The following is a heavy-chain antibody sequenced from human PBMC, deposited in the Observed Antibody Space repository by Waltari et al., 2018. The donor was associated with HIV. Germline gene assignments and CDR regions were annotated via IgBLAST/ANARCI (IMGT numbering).Heavy chain of an antibody. D-gene: IGHD2-8*01. CDR2: IYYTGTT. J-gene: IGHJ6*02. CDR3: ARRPRMAAFYLYYGMDV. Sequence: QLQLQQSGPGLVKPSETLSLTCPVSGGSVINSDYYWDFIRQSPGKGLEWIGNIYYTGTTFYNPALKSRVTMSADLSRNQFSLRLNSETAADTAIYYCARRPRMAAFYLYYGMDVWGQGTTVTVSS. CDR1: GGSVINSDYY. V-gene: IGHV4-39*01.